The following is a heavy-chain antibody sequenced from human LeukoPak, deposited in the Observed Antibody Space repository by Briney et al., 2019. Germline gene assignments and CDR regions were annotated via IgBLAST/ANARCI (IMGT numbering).Heavy chain of an antibody. Sequence: GGSLRLSCAASGFTFSSYSMNWVRQAPGKGLEWVSYVSSSSSTIYYADSVKGRFTISRDNAKNSLYLQMNSLRAEDTAVYYCARDTASPVDTAMGAFDIWGQGTMVTVSS. CDR2: VSSSSSTI. V-gene: IGHV3-48*01. CDR3: ARDTASPVDTAMGAFDI. J-gene: IGHJ3*02. CDR1: GFTFSSYS. D-gene: IGHD5-18*01.